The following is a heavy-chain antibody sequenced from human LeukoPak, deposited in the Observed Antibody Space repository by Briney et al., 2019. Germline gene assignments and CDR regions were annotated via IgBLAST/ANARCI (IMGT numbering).Heavy chain of an antibody. CDR1: GGSINNYY. J-gene: IGHJ4*02. V-gene: IGHV4-4*07. Sequence: TSETLSLTCTVSGGSINNYYWSWIRQPAGKGLEWIGRIYTSGSTNYNPSLKSRVTMSVDTSKNLFSLKVSSVTAADTAVYYCARAYSSSSPIDYWGQGTLVTVSS. CDR2: IYTSGST. D-gene: IGHD6-6*01. CDR3: ARAYSSSSPIDY.